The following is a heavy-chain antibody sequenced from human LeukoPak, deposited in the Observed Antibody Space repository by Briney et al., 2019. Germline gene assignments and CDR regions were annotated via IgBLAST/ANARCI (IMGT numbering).Heavy chain of an antibody. Sequence: GGSLRLSCAASGFTFSSYAMSWVRQAPGKGLEWVSAIGGGGISTYYADSVKGRFTISRDNSKNTLYLQMNSLRAEDTAVYYCAKDRSEAGRAAFDIWGQGTMVTVSS. V-gene: IGHV3-23*01. J-gene: IGHJ3*02. D-gene: IGHD1-26*01. CDR2: IGGGGIST. CDR1: GFTFSSYA. CDR3: AKDRSEAGRAAFDI.